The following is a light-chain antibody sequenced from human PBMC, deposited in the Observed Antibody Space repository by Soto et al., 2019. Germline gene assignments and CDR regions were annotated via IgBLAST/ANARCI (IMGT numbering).Light chain of an antibody. Sequence: EVVMTQSPATLSVSPGEGATLSCRASQSVSSKLAWYQQKPGQAPRLLIYGASTRATGMPARFSGSESGTEFALTISSLQSEDFAVYYCQQYDNWPFTFGPGTKVDIK. CDR3: QQYDNWPFT. J-gene: IGKJ3*01. V-gene: IGKV3-15*01. CDR1: QSVSSK. CDR2: GAS.